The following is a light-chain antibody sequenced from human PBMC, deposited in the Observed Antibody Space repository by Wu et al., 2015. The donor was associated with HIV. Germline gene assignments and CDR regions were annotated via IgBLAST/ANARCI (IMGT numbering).Light chain of an antibody. CDR3: QQYDSDSYS. V-gene: IGKV1-5*03. J-gene: IGKJ2*03. Sequence: DIQMTQSPSTLSASIGDRVTITCRASQSISNWLAWYQQKPGKAPNLLIYKASTLESGVPSRFSGSGSGTEFTLTISSLQPDDFATYYCQQYDSDSYSFGQGTKLEIK. CDR2: KAS. CDR1: QSISNW.